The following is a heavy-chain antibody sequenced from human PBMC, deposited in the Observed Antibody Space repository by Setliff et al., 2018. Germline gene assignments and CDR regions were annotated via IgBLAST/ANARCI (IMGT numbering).Heavy chain of an antibody. J-gene: IGHJ4*02. V-gene: IGHV4-59*01. CDR1: GGSIRNYY. Sequence: SETLSLTCTVSGGSIRNYYWSWIRQPPGKGLEWIGYIYYSGNTNYNPSLKSRVTISVDTSKNQFSLKLSSVTAADTAVYFCAKGYYNFLSGYYTPYYFDYWGQGTLVTVSS. CDR3: AKGYYNFLSGYYTPYYFDY. D-gene: IGHD3-3*01. CDR2: IYYSGNT.